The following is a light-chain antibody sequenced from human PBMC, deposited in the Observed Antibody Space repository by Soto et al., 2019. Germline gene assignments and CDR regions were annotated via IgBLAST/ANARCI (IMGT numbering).Light chain of an antibody. CDR1: QSVTNNY. Sequence: EIVLTQSPGTLSLSPGERATLSCRASQSVTNNYLAWYQQKPGQAPRLPLYGASSRATGIPDRFRGSGSGTDFTLTISRLEPEDFAVFYCQQYGGSPPYTFGQGTKVEI. CDR3: QQYGGSPPYT. J-gene: IGKJ2*01. V-gene: IGKV3-20*01. CDR2: GAS.